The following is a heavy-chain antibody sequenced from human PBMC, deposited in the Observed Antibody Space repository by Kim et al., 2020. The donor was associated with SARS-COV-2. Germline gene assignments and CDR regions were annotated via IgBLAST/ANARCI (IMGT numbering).Heavy chain of an antibody. CDR3: ARGRLKRVCSSTSCQHWRAYGMDV. Sequence: GGSLRLSCAASGFTFSSYSMNWVRQAPGKGLEWVSSISSSSSYIYYADSVKGRFTISRDNAKNSLYLQMNSLRAEDTAVYYCARGRLKRVCSSTSCQHWRAYGMDVWGQGTTVTVSS. D-gene: IGHD2-2*01. J-gene: IGHJ6*02. CDR2: ISSSSSYI. V-gene: IGHV3-21*01. CDR1: GFTFSSYS.